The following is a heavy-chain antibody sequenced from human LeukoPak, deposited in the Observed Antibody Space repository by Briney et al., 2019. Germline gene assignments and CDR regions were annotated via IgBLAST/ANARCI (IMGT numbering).Heavy chain of an antibody. V-gene: IGHV4-39*02. D-gene: IGHD3-9*01. Sequence: SETLSLTCTVSGGSISSGSYYWGWIRQPPGKGLEWIGSFYYTGSTYYNPSLKSRVTISIDTSKNQFSLKLSSVTAADTAVYYCARDLLTGYLEFDYWGQGTLVTVSS. J-gene: IGHJ4*02. CDR1: GGSISSGSYY. CDR2: FYYTGST. CDR3: ARDLLTGYLEFDY.